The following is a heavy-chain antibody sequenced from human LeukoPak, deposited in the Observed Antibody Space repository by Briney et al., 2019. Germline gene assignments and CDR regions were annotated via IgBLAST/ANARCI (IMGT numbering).Heavy chain of an antibody. D-gene: IGHD3-22*01. CDR1: GFTFSSYG. CDR2: IRYDGSNK. CDR3: AKSRMEWLLLRFKDYFDY. J-gene: IGHJ4*02. Sequence: GGSLRLSCAASGFTFSSYGMHWVRQAPGKGLEWVAFIRYDGSNKYYADSVKGRFTISRDNSKNKLYLQMNSLRAEDTAVYYCAKSRMEWLLLRFKDYFDYWGQGTLVTVSS. V-gene: IGHV3-30*02.